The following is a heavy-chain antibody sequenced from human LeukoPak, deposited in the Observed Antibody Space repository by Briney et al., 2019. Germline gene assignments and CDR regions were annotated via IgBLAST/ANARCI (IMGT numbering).Heavy chain of an antibody. D-gene: IGHD6-19*01. CDR1: GFTFSSYA. V-gene: IGHV3-30*02. J-gene: IGHJ4*02. CDR2: IHYDGSNK. CDR3: AKVHGLFSSGWPFCFDS. Sequence: GGSLRLSCAASGFTFSSYAMHWVRQAPGKGLEWVAFIHYDGSNKFYVDSLNGRFTISRDNSKSTVFLQMNSLRPEDTAVYYCAKVHGLFSSGWPFCFDSWGQGTLVTVSS.